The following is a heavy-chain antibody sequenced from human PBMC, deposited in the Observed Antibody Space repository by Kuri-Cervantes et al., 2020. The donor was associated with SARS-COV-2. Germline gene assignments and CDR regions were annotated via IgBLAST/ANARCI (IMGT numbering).Heavy chain of an antibody. CDR1: GGSFSGYY. Sequence: SETLSLTCAVYGGSFSGYYWSWIRQPPGKGLEWIGEINHSGSTNYNPSLKSRVTISVDTSKNQFSLKLSSVTAADTAVYYCARLATITWHYYYGMDVWGQGTTVTVSS. CDR3: ARLATITWHYYYGMDV. D-gene: IGHD5-24*01. CDR2: INHSGST. J-gene: IGHJ6*02. V-gene: IGHV4-34*01.